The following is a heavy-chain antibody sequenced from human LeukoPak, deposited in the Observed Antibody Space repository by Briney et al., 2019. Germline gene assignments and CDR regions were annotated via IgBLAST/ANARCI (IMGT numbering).Heavy chain of an antibody. CDR2: ICNSGCA. CDR1: GFSISSSSYY. D-gene: IGHD4-17*01. Sequence: SETLSLTCTVSGFSISSSSYYWGWIRQPPGKGLEWIGTICNSGCAYYNLSLESRVTISVDTSKNQCSLELSAVTAADMAVYYCARLSPYYGAYYFDYWGQGTLVTVSS. J-gene: IGHJ4*02. V-gene: IGHV4-39*01. CDR3: ARLSPYYGAYYFDY.